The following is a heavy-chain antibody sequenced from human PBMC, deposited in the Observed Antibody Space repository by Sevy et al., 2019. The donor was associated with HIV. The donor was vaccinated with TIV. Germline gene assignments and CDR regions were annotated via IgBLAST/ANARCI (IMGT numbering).Heavy chain of an antibody. Sequence: ASVKVSCKAAGYSFSNFDINWVRQATGQGLEWMGWITPNNGNTHCAQKFQGRVTMTRSSSANTAYMELSSLTSEDTAIYYCERARLDYEFWSGSYFSRAPWGYKYYAMDVWGQGTTVTVSS. D-gene: IGHD3-3*01. CDR3: ERARLDYEFWSGSYFSRAPWGYKYYAMDV. CDR2: ITPNNGNT. V-gene: IGHV1-8*01. J-gene: IGHJ6*02. CDR1: GYSFSNFD.